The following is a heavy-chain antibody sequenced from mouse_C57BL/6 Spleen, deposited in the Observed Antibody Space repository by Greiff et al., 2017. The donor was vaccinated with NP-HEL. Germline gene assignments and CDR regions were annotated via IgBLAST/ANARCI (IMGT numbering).Heavy chain of an antibody. CDR1: GYTFTSYW. CDR3: ASSPAQASFDY. CDR2: INPSSGYT. J-gene: IGHJ2*01. D-gene: IGHD3-2*02. Sequence: VQLQQSGAELAKPGASVKLSCKASGYTFTSYWMHWVKQRPGQGLEWIGYINPSSGYTKYNQKFKDKATLTADKSSSYAYMQLSSLTYEDSAVYYCASSPAQASFDYWGQGTTLTVSS. V-gene: IGHV1-7*01.